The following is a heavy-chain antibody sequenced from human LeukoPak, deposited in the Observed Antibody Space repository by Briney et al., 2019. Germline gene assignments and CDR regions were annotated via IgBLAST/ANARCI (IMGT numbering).Heavy chain of an antibody. D-gene: IGHD6-13*01. CDR2: ISAYNGNT. Sequence: SVKVSYKASGYTFTSYGIIWVRQAPGQGLEWMGWISAYNGNTNYAQKLQGRVTMTTDTSTSTAYMELRSLRSDDTAVYYCARGRRSSSWYPFDYWGQGTLVTVSS. CDR3: ARGRRSSSWYPFDY. CDR1: GYTFTSYG. V-gene: IGHV1-18*01. J-gene: IGHJ4*02.